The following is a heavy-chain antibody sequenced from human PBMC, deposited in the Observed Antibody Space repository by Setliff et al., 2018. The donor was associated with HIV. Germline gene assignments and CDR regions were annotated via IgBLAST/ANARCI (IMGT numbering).Heavy chain of an antibody. J-gene: IGHJ4*02. Sequence: GGSLRLSCAASGFMFNIYEMNWVRQAPGKGLEWVSYISSGSVNTYYSGSVKGRFTISRDNSKNTLYLQMNSLRAEDTAVYYCAKDRYYDSSGSPFDYWGQGTLVTVSS. CDR1: GFMFNIYE. CDR3: AKDRYYDSSGSPFDY. D-gene: IGHD3-22*01. CDR2: ISSGSVNT. V-gene: IGHV3-48*01.